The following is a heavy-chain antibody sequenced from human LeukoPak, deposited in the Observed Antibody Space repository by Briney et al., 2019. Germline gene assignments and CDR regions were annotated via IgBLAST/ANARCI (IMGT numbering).Heavy chain of an antibody. V-gene: IGHV4-61*02. Sequence: PSQTLSLTCTVSGVSISSGSYYWSWIRQPAGKGLEWIGRIHTSGNTNYNPSLKSRVTISIDTSKNQISLILSSVTAADTAVYYCARATTYYDILTGYYYFDYWGQGTLVTVSS. J-gene: IGHJ4*02. CDR2: IHTSGNT. D-gene: IGHD3-9*01. CDR3: ARATTYYDILTGYYYFDY. CDR1: GVSISSGSYY.